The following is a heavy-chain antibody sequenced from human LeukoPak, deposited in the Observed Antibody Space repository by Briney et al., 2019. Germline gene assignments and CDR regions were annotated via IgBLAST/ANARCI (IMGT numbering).Heavy chain of an antibody. J-gene: IGHJ4*02. Sequence: PGGSLRLSCAASGFTFSSYAMSWVRQAPGKGLEWVSAISGSGGSTYYADSVKGRFTISRDNSKNTLYLQMNSLRAEDTAVHYCAKGRDSSGYYYEGFDYWGQGTLVTVSS. CDR2: ISGSGGST. CDR3: AKGRDSSGYYYEGFDY. V-gene: IGHV3-23*01. D-gene: IGHD3-22*01. CDR1: GFTFSSYA.